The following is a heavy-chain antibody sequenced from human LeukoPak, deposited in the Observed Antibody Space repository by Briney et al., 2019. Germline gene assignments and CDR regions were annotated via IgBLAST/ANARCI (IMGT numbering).Heavy chain of an antibody. D-gene: IGHD5-24*01. CDR1: GGSISSSSYY. CDR3: ARGRRRAFDI. Sequence: SETLSLTCTVSGGSISSSSYYWGWIRQPPGKGLEWIGSIYYSGSTYYNPSLKSRVTISVDTSKNQFSLKLSSVTAADTAVYYCARGRRRAFDIWGQGTMVTISS. CDR2: IYYSGST. J-gene: IGHJ3*02. V-gene: IGHV4-39*01.